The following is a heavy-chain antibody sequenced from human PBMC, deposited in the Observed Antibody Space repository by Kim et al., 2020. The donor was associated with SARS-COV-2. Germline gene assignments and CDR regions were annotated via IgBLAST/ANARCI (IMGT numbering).Heavy chain of an antibody. CDR3: ARRHIAAAGPPFDY. J-gene: IGHJ4*02. Sequence: TPSLKSRVTISVDTSKNQFSLKLSSVTAADTAVYYCARRHIAAAGPPFDYWGQGTLVTVSS. V-gene: IGHV4-34*01. D-gene: IGHD6-13*01.